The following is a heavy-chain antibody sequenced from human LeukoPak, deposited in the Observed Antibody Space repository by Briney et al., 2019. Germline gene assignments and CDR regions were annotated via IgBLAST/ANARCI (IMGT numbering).Heavy chain of an antibody. V-gene: IGHV1-69*13. Sequence: ASVEVSCKASGGTFSSYAISWVRQAPGQGLEWMGGIIPIFGTANYAQKFQGRVTITADESTSTAYMELSSLRSEDTAVYYCASDSSGYYYAPERNWYFDLWGRGTLVTVSS. J-gene: IGHJ2*01. CDR1: GGTFSSYA. CDR3: ASDSSGYYYAPERNWYFDL. D-gene: IGHD3-22*01. CDR2: IIPIFGTA.